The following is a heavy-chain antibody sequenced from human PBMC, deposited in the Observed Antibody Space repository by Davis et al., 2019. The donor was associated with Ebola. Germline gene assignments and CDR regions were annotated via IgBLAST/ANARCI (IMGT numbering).Heavy chain of an antibody. J-gene: IGHJ4*02. Sequence: ASVKVSCKASGYTFTGYYIHWVRQAPGQGLEWMAWINPNSGGTNYAQKFQGRVTMTRDTSISTAYMELSRLRSDDTAVYYCARVGSGSYSTPLYFWGQGTLVTVSS. CDR2: INPNSGGT. CDR3: ARVGSGSYSTPLYF. D-gene: IGHD1-26*01. V-gene: IGHV1-2*02. CDR1: GYTFTGYY.